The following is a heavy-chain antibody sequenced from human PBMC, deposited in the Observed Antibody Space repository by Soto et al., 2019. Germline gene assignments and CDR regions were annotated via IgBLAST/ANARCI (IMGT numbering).Heavy chain of an antibody. J-gene: IGHJ5*02. CDR3: VSGSFPNWFDP. CDR1: GFSLSTGGVG. Sequence: QITLKESGPTLVKPTQTLTLTCTFSGFSLSTGGVGVGWIRQPPGKALEWLALLYWDDDKRYSQSLKSRLTITKDTSKNQVVLTMSNMDLVDTGTYYCVSGSFPNWFDPWGQGILVIVSS. CDR2: LYWDDDK. V-gene: IGHV2-5*04. D-gene: IGHD3-10*01.